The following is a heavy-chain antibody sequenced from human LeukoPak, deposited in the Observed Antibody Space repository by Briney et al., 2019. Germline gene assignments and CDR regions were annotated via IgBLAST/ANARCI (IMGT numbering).Heavy chain of an antibody. CDR3: ARSRYSSGWYYFDY. V-gene: IGHV4-61*01. CDR1: GGSVNSRYHY. Sequence: SETLSLTCTVSGGSVNSRYHYWSWVRQPPGKGLEWIGYIYYSGSTNYNPSFKSRVTILIDTSKNQFSLNLRSVTAADTAMYYCARSRYSSGWYYFDYWGQGTLVTVSS. D-gene: IGHD6-19*01. J-gene: IGHJ4*02. CDR2: IYYSGST.